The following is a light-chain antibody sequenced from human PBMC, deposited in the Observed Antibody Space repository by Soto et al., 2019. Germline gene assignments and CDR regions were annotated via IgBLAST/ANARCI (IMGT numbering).Light chain of an antibody. V-gene: IGKV2-28*01. Sequence: DIVMTQSPLSLPVTPGEPASISCRSSQSLLHSNGYNYLDWYLQKPGQSPQLLIYLGSNRASGVPDRFSGSGSGTAFSLKISRVEVEDVGVYYCIQALQTLYTFGQGTKLEIK. CDR3: IQALQTLYT. CDR2: LGS. CDR1: QSLLHSNGYNY. J-gene: IGKJ2*01.